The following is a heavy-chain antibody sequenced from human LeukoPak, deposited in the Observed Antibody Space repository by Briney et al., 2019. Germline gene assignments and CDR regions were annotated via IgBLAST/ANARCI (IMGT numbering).Heavy chain of an antibody. V-gene: IGHV4-30-2*01. D-gene: IGHD6-13*01. CDR1: GGSISSGGYS. CDR2: IYHSGST. CDR3: ARGPIAAAGTNWFDP. Sequence: SETLSLTCAVSGGSISSGGYSWSWIRQPPGKGLEWIGYIYHSGSTYYNPSLKSRVTTSVDRSKNQFSLKLSSVTAADTAVYYCARGPIAAAGTNWFDPWGQGTLVTVSS. J-gene: IGHJ5*02.